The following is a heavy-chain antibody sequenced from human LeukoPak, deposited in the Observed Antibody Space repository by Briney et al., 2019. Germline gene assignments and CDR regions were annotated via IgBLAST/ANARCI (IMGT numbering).Heavy chain of an antibody. Sequence: GGSLRLSCAASGFTLTTYSMNWVRQAPGKGLEWVSSISATSSHIYHAGAVKGRFTTSRDNAKNSLFLQMNSLRVEDTAVYYCAKALGWFFDLWGRGTLVTVSS. CDR3: AKALGWFFDL. CDR1: GFTLTTYS. J-gene: IGHJ2*01. V-gene: IGHV3-21*01. CDR2: ISATSSHI.